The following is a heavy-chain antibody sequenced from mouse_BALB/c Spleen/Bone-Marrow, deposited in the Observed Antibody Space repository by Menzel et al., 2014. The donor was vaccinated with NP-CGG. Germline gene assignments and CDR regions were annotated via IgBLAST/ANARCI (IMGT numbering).Heavy chain of an antibody. CDR1: GFTFSSYG. CDR3: ATHGLNGDAMDY. Sequence: EVQLVESGGDLVKPGGSLKLSCAASGFTFSSYGMSWVRQTPDKRLEWVATFSSGGSYTYYPDSLKGRFTISRDIAKNTLYLQMSSLKSEDTALYYCATHGLNGDAMDYWGQGTSVTVSS. D-gene: IGHD1-3*01. V-gene: IGHV5-6*01. CDR2: FSSGGSYT. J-gene: IGHJ4*01.